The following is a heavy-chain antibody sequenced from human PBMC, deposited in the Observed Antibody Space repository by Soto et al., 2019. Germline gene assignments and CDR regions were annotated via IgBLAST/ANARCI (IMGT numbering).Heavy chain of an antibody. CDR3: ATAHRVTTTGSLGAYYFDY. J-gene: IGHJ4*02. CDR1: GYTLTELS. CDR2: FDPEDGET. V-gene: IGHV1-24*01. Sequence: QVQLVQSGAEVKKPGASVKVSCKVSGYTLTELSMHWVRQAPGKGLEWMGGFDPEDGETIYAQKFQGRVTMTEDTSADTAYMELSSLRSEDTAVYYCATAHRVTTTGSLGAYYFDYWGQGTLVTVSS. D-gene: IGHD4-4*01.